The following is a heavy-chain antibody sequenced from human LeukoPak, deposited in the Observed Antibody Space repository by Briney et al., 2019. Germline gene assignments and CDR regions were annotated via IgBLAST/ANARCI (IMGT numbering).Heavy chain of an antibody. D-gene: IGHD3-10*01. CDR3: ARAYGSGSYLDY. Sequence: ASVKVSCKASGYTFTSYGISWVRQAPGQGLEWMGWISAYNGNTNYAQKLQGRVTMATDTSTSTAYMGLRSLRSDDTAVYCCARAYGSGSYLDYWGQGTLVTVSS. CDR2: ISAYNGNT. V-gene: IGHV1-18*01. CDR1: GYTFTSYG. J-gene: IGHJ4*02.